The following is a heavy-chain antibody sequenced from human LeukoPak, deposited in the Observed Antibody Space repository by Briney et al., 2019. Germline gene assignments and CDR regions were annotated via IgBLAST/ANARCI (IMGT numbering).Heavy chain of an antibody. CDR1: GFTFSSYG. Sequence: GSLRLSCAASGFTFSSYGIHWVRQAPGKGLEWVAVISFDGSNKYYADSVKGRLTISRDNSKNTLYLQMNSLRAEDTAVYYCARDQGYCSSTSCSGDGYWGQGTLVTVSS. D-gene: IGHD2-2*01. CDR3: ARDQGYCSSTSCSGDGY. V-gene: IGHV3-30*03. CDR2: ISFDGSNK. J-gene: IGHJ4*02.